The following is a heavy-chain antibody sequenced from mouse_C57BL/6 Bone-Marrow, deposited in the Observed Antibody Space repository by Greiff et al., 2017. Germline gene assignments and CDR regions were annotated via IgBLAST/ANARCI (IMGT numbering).Heavy chain of an antibody. D-gene: IGHD1-1*01. J-gene: IGHJ3*01. Sequence: QVQLQQSGAELARPGASVKLSCKASGYTFTSYGISWVKQRTGQGLEWIGEIYPRSGTTYYNEKFKGKATLTADKSSSTAYMELRSLTSEDSAVYFCASYYGSSCPAWFAYWGQGTLVTVSA. CDR2: IYPRSGTT. CDR1: GYTFTSYG. CDR3: ASYYGSSCPAWFAY. V-gene: IGHV1-81*01.